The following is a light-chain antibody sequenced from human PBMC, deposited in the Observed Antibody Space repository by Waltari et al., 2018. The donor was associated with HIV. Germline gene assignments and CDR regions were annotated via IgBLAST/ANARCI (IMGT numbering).Light chain of an antibody. V-gene: IGKV1-6*01. Sequence: AIQMTQSPSSLSASVGDRGTITCRASQGIRNDLGWYQQKPGKAPKLLIYAASSLQSGVPSRFSGSGSGTDVTLTISSLQPEDFATYYCLQDYNSPFTFGPGTKVDIK. CDR2: AAS. J-gene: IGKJ3*01. CDR3: LQDYNSPFT. CDR1: QGIRND.